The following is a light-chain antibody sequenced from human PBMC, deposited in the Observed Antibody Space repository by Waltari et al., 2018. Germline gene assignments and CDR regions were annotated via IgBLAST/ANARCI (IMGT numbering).Light chain of an antibody. CDR2: DVS. Sequence: QSALTQPASVSGSPGQSITISCTGHSSDVGGYNYVSWYQQHPGKAPKLMIYDVSNRPSGVSNRFSGSKSGNTASLTISGLQAEDEADYYCSSYTSSSTRVFGTGTKVTVL. CDR1: SSDVGGYNY. V-gene: IGLV2-14*03. CDR3: SSYTSSSTRV. J-gene: IGLJ1*01.